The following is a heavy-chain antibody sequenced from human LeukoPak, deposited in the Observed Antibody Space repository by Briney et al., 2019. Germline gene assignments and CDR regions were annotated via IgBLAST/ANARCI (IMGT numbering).Heavy chain of an antibody. J-gene: IGHJ1*01. D-gene: IGHD2-2*02. CDR2: IYHGGST. CDR3: AVGYCSSTSCYREYFQH. Sequence: SETLSLTCAVSGYSISSGYYWGWIRQPPGKGLEWIGTIYHGGSTYYNPSLKSRVTISVDTSKNQFSLKLSSVTAADTAVYYCAVGYCSSTSCYREYFQHWGQGTLVTVSS. V-gene: IGHV4-38-2*01. CDR1: GYSISSGYY.